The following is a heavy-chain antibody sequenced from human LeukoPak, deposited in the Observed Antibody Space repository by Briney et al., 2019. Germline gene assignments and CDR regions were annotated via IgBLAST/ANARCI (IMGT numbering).Heavy chain of an antibody. D-gene: IGHD6-13*01. J-gene: IGHJ4*02. V-gene: IGHV3-21*01. CDR2: ISSSSSYI. CDR1: GXTFSTYT. Sequence: PGGSLRLSWAASGXTFSTYTMNWVRQAPGKGLEWVSSISSSSSYIYYADSVRGRFTISRDNAKNSLFLQMNSLRAEDTAVYYCAREIAAGGSFDYWGQGTLVTVSS. CDR3: AREIAAGGSFDY.